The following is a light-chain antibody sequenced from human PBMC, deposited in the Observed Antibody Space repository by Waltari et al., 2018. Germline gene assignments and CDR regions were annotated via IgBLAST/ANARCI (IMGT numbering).Light chain of an antibody. CDR3: QQYDNLPRVT. Sequence: DIQMTQSPSSLSASVGDRVTITCQASQDISNYLNSYQQKPGKSHKLLIYDASNLETGVPSRFSGSVSGTDFTFSISSLQPEVIATYYCQQYDNLPRVTFGPGTKVDIK. CDR2: DAS. V-gene: IGKV1-33*01. J-gene: IGKJ3*01. CDR1: QDISNY.